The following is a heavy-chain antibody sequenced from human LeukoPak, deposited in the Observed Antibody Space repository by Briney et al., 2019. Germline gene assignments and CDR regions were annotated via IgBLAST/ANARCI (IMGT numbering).Heavy chain of an antibody. CDR3: ARDSSLATITYAFDI. V-gene: IGHV1-46*01. D-gene: IGHD5-12*01. CDR1: GYSFTSYY. CDR2: INPSGGST. Sequence: GASVKVSCKASGYSFTSYYMHWVRQAPGQGLEWMGIINPSGGSTSYAQKFQGRVTMTRDTSTSTDYMELSSLRSEDTALYFWARDSSLATITYAFDIWGQGTMVTVSS. J-gene: IGHJ3*02.